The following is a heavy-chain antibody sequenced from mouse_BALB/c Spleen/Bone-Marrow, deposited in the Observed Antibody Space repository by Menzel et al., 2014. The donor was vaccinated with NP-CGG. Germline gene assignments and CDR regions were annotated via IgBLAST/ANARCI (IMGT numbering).Heavy chain of an antibody. CDR3: TRDGKGNYDYAMDY. CDR1: GFTFSSYT. CDR2: IISGGSHT. V-gene: IGHV5-6-4*01. Sequence: EVKVEESGGGLVKPGGSLKLSCAASGFTFSSYTMSWVRQTPEKRLEWVATIISGGSHTYYPDSVKGRFTISRDNAKNTLYLQMSSLNSEDTAMYYCTRDGKGNYDYAMDYWGQGTSVTVSS. J-gene: IGHJ4*01. D-gene: IGHD2-1*01.